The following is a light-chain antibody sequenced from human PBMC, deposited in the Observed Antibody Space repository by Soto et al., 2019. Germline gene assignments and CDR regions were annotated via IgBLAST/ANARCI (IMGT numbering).Light chain of an antibody. J-gene: IGLJ1*01. CDR2: DVT. CDR1: SSDVGGYNY. V-gene: IGLV2-14*03. Sequence: QSALTQPASVSGSPGQSITISCTGTSSDVGGYNYVSWYQQHPGKAPKLMIYDVTNRPSGVCHRFSGSKSGNMASLTISGLRAEDEADYYCSSYTSSSTYVFGTGTKLTVL. CDR3: SSYTSSSTYV.